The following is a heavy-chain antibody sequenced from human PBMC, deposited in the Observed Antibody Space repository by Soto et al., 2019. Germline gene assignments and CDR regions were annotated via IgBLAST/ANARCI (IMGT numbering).Heavy chain of an antibody. D-gene: IGHD2-15*01. CDR1: GGTFSSYA. V-gene: IGHV1-69*13. CDR3: ARPIGYCSGGSCYSSYYYGMDV. CDR2: IIPISGTA. J-gene: IGHJ6*02. Sequence: GASVKVSCKASGGTFSSYAISWVRQAPGQGLEWMGGIIPISGTANYAQKFQGRVTITADESTSTAYMELSSLRSEDTAVYYCARPIGYCSGGSCYSSYYYGMDVWGQGTTVTVSS.